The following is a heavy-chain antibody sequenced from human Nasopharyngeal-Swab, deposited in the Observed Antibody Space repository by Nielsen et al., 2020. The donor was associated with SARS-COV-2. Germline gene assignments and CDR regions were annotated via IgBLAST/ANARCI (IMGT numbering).Heavy chain of an antibody. Sequence: SETLSLTCTVSGGSISSSSYYWGWIRQPPGKGLEWIGSIYYSGSTYYNPSLTSRVTISVDTSKNQFSLKLSSVTAADTAVYYCARLTADVLRFFRPYYFDYWGQGTLVTVSS. CDR2: IYYSGST. J-gene: IGHJ4*02. D-gene: IGHD3-3*01. CDR3: ARLTADVLRFFRPYYFDY. CDR1: GGSISSSSYY. V-gene: IGHV4-39*01.